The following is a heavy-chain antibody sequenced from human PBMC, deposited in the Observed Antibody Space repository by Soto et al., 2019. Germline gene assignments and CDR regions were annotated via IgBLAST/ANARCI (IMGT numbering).Heavy chain of an antibody. V-gene: IGHV3-23*01. CDR2: ISGDGGTT. D-gene: IGHD6-19*01. Sequence: EVQLLESGGGLVQPGGSLRLSCAASGFTFRNYAMRWVRQAPGKGLEWVSAISGDGGTTYYADSVKGRFTISRDNSKNTLYLQLNSRRTQETAAQYCGTRHYASGSWPVDFDFWGQGTLVTVSP. J-gene: IGHJ4*02. CDR1: GFTFRNYA. CDR3: GTRHYASGSWPVDFDF.